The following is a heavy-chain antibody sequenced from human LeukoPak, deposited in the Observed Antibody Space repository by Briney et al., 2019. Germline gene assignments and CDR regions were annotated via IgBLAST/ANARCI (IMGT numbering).Heavy chain of an antibody. D-gene: IGHD2-21*02. CDR2: IYSGGST. CDR3: ASRDSIAYCGGDCHSLYFQH. J-gene: IGHJ1*01. CDR1: GFTVSSNY. V-gene: IGHV3-53*01. Sequence: GGSLRLSCAASGFTVSSNYMSWVRQAPGKGLEWVSVIYSGGSTYYADSVKGRFTISRDNSKNTLYLQMNSLRAEDTAVYYCASRDSIAYCGGDCHSLYFQHWGQGTLVTVSS.